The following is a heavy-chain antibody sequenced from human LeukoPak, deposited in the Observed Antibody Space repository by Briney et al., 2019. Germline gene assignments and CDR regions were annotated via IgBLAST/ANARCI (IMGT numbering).Heavy chain of an antibody. CDR3: AKDYYYDSSGYLRYFDY. J-gene: IGHJ4*02. V-gene: IGHV3-23*01. D-gene: IGHD3-22*01. CDR2: ISGSGGST. CDR1: GFTFSSYA. Sequence: GGSLRLSCAASGFTFSSYAMSWVRQALGKGLEWVSAISGSGGSTYYADSVKGRFTISRDNSKNTLYLQMNSLRAEDTAVYYCAKDYYYDSSGYLRYFDYWGQGTLVTVSS.